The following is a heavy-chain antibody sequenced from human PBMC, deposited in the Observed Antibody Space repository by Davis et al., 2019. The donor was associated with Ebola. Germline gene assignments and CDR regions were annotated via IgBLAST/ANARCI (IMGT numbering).Heavy chain of an antibody. CDR2: IKQDGSEK. Sequence: ESLKISCAASGFTYSSYWMSWVRQPPGKGLEWVANIKQDGSEKYYVDSVKGRFTISRDNAKNSLYLQMNSLRAENTAVYYCAKDPRRYPTVAIDYWGQGTLVTVSS. V-gene: IGHV3-7*03. D-gene: IGHD4-17*01. CDR1: GFTYSSYW. CDR3: AKDPRRYPTVAIDY. J-gene: IGHJ4*02.